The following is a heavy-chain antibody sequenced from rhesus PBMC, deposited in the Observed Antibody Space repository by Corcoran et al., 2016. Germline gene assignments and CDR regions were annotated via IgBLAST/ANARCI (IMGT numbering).Heavy chain of an antibody. J-gene: IGHJ4*01. V-gene: IGHV4S11*01. D-gene: IGHD6-25*01. CDR1: GGSFSSNY. CDR3: ARQGIAAAGFFDY. CDR2: IYGSGSST. Sequence: QVQLQESGPGLVKPLETLSLTFAVSGGSFSSNYWRWIRQAPGKGLGGVGYIYGSGSSTNYNPSLRSRVTLAVDKSENQLSLKLSSVTAADTAVDYCARQGIAAAGFFDYWGQGVLVTVSS.